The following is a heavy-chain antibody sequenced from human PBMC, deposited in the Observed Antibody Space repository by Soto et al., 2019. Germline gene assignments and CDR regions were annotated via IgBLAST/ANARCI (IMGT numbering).Heavy chain of an antibody. CDR1: GYTFTSYD. CDR2: MNPNSGNT. Sequence: ASVKVSCKASGYTFTSYDINWVRQATGQGLEWMGWMNPNSGNTGYAQKFQGRVTMTRNISISKAYMELSSLRSEDTAVYYCARGFRKYSSGWYRGVYYFDYWGQGTLVTVSS. CDR3: ARGFRKYSSGWYRGVYYFDY. J-gene: IGHJ4*02. D-gene: IGHD6-19*01. V-gene: IGHV1-8*01.